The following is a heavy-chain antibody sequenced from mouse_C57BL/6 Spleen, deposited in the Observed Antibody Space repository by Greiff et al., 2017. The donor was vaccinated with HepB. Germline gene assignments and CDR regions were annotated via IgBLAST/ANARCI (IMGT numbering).Heavy chain of an antibody. Sequence: EVQLQQSGGGLVKPGGSLKLSCAASGFTLSSYAMSWVRQTPEKRLEWVATISDGGSYTYYPDNVKGRFTISRDNAKNNLYLQMSHLKSEDTAMYYCARDYDAFDYWGQGTTLTVSS. CDR2: ISDGGSYT. CDR3: ARDYDAFDY. CDR1: GFTLSSYA. J-gene: IGHJ2*01. V-gene: IGHV5-4*01. D-gene: IGHD2-12*01.